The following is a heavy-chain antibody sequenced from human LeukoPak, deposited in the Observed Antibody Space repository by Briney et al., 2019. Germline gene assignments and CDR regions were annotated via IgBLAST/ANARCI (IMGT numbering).Heavy chain of an antibody. Sequence: GVSLRLSCAASGFTFSSYGMHWVRQAPGKGLEWVAVIWYDGSNKYYADSVKGRFTISRDNSKNTLYLQMNSLRAEDTAVYYCARDFRGVGPDYWGQGTLVTVSS. CDR1: GFTFSSYG. CDR2: IWYDGSNK. J-gene: IGHJ4*02. D-gene: IGHD3-16*01. CDR3: ARDFRGVGPDY. V-gene: IGHV3-33*01.